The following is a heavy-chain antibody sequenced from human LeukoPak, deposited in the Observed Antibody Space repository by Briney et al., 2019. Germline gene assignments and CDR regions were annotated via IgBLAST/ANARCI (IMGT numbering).Heavy chain of an antibody. D-gene: IGHD2-2*01. CDR1: GFRFSSYA. Sequence: GGSLRLSCAASGFRFSSYAMSWVRQAPGKVLEWVSAISGSGVSTYYADSVKGRFTVSRDNSKNTLYLQMSSLRAEDTAVYYCAKLVLPAAIISPYNWFDPWGQGTLVIVSS. CDR2: ISGSGVST. CDR3: AKLVLPAAIISPYNWFDP. V-gene: IGHV3-23*01. J-gene: IGHJ5*02.